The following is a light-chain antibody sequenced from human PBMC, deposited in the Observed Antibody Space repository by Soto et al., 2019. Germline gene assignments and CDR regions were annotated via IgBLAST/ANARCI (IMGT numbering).Light chain of an antibody. V-gene: IGKV3-11*01. J-gene: IGKJ1*01. Sequence: EIVLTQSPATLSLSPGERATLSCRASQSVSSYFAWYQQKPGQAPRLLIYDSSNRATGIPARFSGSGSGTDFTLTISSLEPEDFAVYYCQQRSSWPLTFGQGTKVEIK. CDR2: DSS. CDR3: QQRSSWPLT. CDR1: QSVSSY.